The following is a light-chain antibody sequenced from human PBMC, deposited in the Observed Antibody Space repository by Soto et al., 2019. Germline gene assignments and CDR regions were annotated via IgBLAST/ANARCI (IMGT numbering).Light chain of an antibody. CDR1: SSDIGGYNY. J-gene: IGLJ3*02. CDR2: EVS. V-gene: IGLV2-14*01. Sequence: QSALTQPASVSGSPGQSITISCTGTSSDIGGYNYVSWYQQHPGKAPKLMIYEVSNRPSGVYNRFSGSKSSNTASLTISGLQAEDEAYYYCSSFTSSSTGVFGGGTKLTVL. CDR3: SSFTSSSTGV.